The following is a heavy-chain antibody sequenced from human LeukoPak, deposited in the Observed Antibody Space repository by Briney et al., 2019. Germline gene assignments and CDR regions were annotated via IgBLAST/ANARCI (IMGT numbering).Heavy chain of an antibody. V-gene: IGHV4-59*01. J-gene: IGHJ5*02. D-gene: IGHD2-2*01. CDR3: ARSSSNPRAFDP. CDR1: GGSISSYY. CDR2: IYYSGST. Sequence: PSETLSLTCTVSGGSISSYYWSWLRQPPGKGLEWIGYIYYSGSTNYNPSLKSRVTISVDTSKNQFSLKLSSVTAADTAVYYCARSSSNPRAFDPWGQGTLVTVSS.